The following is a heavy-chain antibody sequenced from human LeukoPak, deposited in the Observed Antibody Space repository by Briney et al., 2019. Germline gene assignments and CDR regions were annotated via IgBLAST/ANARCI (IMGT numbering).Heavy chain of an antibody. J-gene: IGHJ4*02. CDR3: APHWGLPKRHPWGYFDY. Sequence: PGGSLRLSCAASGFTFSSYSMNWVRQAPGKGLEWVSYISSSSSTIYYADSVKGRFTISRDNAKNSLYLQMNSLRAEDTAVYYCAPHWGLPKRHPWGYFDYWGQGTLVTVSS. D-gene: IGHD7-27*01. CDR2: ISSSSSTI. CDR1: GFTFSSYS. V-gene: IGHV3-48*01.